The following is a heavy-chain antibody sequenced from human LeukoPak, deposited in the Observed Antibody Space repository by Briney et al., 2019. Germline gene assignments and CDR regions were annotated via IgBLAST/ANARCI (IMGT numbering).Heavy chain of an antibody. J-gene: IGHJ6*02. Sequence: SGGSLRLSCAASGFTFSSYAMHWVRQAPGKGLEWVAVISYDGSNKYYADSVKGRFTISRDNSKNTLYLQMNSLRAEDTAVYYCARDGWIQLWGYYYGMDVRGQGTTVTVSS. D-gene: IGHD5-18*01. CDR3: ARDGWIQLWGYYYGMDV. V-gene: IGHV3-30-3*01. CDR1: GFTFSSYA. CDR2: ISYDGSNK.